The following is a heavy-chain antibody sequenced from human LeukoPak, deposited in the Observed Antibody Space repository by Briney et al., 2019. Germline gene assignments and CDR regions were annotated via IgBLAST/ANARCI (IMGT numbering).Heavy chain of an antibody. CDR1: GYSFTTYW. V-gene: IGHV5-51*01. CDR3: ARLEKGTMIY. CDR2: IYPGDSDI. J-gene: IGHJ1*01. Sequence: GESLKISCKGSGYSFTTYWIGWVRQMPGKGLEWMGIIYPGDSDIRYSPSFQGQVTFAADKSISTAYLQWSSLKASDTAMYYCARLEKGTMIYWGQGTLVTVSS. D-gene: IGHD3-22*01.